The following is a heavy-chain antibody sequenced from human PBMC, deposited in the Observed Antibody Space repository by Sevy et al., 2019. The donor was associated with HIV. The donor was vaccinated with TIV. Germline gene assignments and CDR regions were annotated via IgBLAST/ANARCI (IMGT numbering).Heavy chain of an antibody. CDR1: SGSFSAYY. V-gene: IGHV4-34*01. CDR3: ARGVTVTTVPYYFDY. CDR2: INHSGST. Sequence: SETLSLTCAVYSGSFSAYYWSWIRQPPGKGLEWIGKINHSGSTNYNPSLKSRVTISLHTSKNQFALKLTSVTAADTAVYYCARGVTVTTVPYYFDYWGQGTLVTVSS. D-gene: IGHD4-4*01. J-gene: IGHJ4*02.